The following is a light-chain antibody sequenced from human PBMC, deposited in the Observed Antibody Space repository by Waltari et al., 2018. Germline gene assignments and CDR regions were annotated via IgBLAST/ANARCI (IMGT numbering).Light chain of an antibody. CDR2: VNSDGSH. J-gene: IGLJ1*01. Sequence: QLVLTQSPSATASLGASVKLTCTLSSGHSNNAIAWHQQQPEKGPRYLMKVNSDGSHSRGAGNPDRFAGSSSGAERYLTISSLQSEDEADYYCHTRGTGLYVFGPGTKVTVL. CDR1: SGHSNNA. CDR3: HTRGTGLYV. V-gene: IGLV4-69*01.